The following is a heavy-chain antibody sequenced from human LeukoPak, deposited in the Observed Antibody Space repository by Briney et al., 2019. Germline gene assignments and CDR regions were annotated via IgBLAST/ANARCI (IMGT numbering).Heavy chain of an antibody. CDR2: INPSGGST. J-gene: IGHJ4*02. CDR1: GYTFTNYY. CDR3: ATGSPNVVISDY. V-gene: IGHV1-46*01. Sequence: ASVKVSCKASGYTFTNYYIHWVRQAPGQGLEWMGIINPSGGSTSYAQKFQGRVTMTRDTSTSTVYMELSSLRSEDTAVYYCATGSPNVVISDYWGQGTLVTVSS. D-gene: IGHD2-21*01.